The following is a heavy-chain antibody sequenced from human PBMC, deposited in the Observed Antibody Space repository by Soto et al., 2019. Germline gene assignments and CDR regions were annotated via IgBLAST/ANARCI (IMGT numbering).Heavy chain of an antibody. CDR2: ASFSGRA. Sequence: QLQLQESGPGLVKPSETLSLICTVSGGSFSSGAFYWGWIRQPPGKGLEWIGSASFSGRAYYNPSLKSRATVSVDTSKNQFSLRLSSVTAADTAVYYCARPLYTFPSSYDYYYMDVWGRGTTVTVSS. CDR1: GGSFSSGAFY. V-gene: IGHV4-39*01. D-gene: IGHD6-6*01. J-gene: IGHJ6*03. CDR3: ARPLYTFPSSYDYYYMDV.